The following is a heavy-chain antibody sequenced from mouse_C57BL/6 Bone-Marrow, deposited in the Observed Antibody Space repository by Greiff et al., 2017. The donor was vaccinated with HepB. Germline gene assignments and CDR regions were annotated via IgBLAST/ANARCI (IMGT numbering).Heavy chain of an antibody. Sequence: EVQLQQSGGGLVKPGGSLKLSCAASGFTFSSYAMSWVRQTPEKRLEWVATISDGGSYTYYPDNVKGRFTISRDNAKNNLYLQMSHLKSEDTAMYYCARDPFYYYGSSPWYFDVWGTGTTVTVSS. CDR2: ISDGGSYT. J-gene: IGHJ1*03. CDR1: GFTFSSYA. D-gene: IGHD1-1*01. V-gene: IGHV5-4*01. CDR3: ARDPFYYYGSSPWYFDV.